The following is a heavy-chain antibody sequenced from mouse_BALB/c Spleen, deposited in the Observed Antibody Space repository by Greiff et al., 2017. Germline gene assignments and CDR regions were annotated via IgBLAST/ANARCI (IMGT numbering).Heavy chain of an antibody. CDR1: GFTFSSFG. CDR3: ANIYYDYDGGPYAMDY. Sequence: EVKLMESGGGLVQPGGSRKLSCAASGFTFSSFGMHWVRQAPEKGLEWVAYISSGSSTIYYADTVKGRFTISRDNPKNTLFLQMTSLRSEDTAMYYCANIYYDYDGGPYAMDYWGQGTSVTVSS. J-gene: IGHJ4*01. CDR2: ISSGSSTI. D-gene: IGHD2-4*01. V-gene: IGHV5-17*02.